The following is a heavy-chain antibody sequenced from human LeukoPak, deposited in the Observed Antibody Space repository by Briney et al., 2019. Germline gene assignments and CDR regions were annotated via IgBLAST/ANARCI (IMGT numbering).Heavy chain of an antibody. J-gene: IGHJ6*02. CDR1: GYTFTSYD. V-gene: IGHV1-8*01. CDR2: MNPNSGNT. CDR3: ARGLRGVWGTTYGMDV. Sequence: ASVKVSCKASGYTFTSYDINWVRQATGQGLEWMGWMNPNSGNTGYAQKFQGRVTMTRNTSISTAYMELSSLRSEDTAVYYCARGLRGVWGTTYGMDVWGQGTTVTVSS. D-gene: IGHD3-16*01.